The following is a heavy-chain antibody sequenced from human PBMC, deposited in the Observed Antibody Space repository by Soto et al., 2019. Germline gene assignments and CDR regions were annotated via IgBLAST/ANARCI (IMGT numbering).Heavy chain of an antibody. D-gene: IGHD6-13*01. J-gene: IGHJ4*02. CDR1: GFSLSTSGVG. CDR3: AHRHLEGNYFDY. V-gene: IGHV2-5*02. CDR2: IYWDDDK. Sequence: QITLKESGPTLVKPTQTLTLTCTFSGFSLSTSGVGVGWIRQPPGKALEWLALIYWDDDKRYSPSLKSRLTITKDTSKNQVVLIMTNMDPVDTATYYCAHRHLEGNYFDYWGQGTLVTVSS.